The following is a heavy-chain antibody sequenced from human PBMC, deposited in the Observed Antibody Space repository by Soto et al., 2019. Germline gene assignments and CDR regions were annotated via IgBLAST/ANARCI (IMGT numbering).Heavy chain of an antibody. J-gene: IGHJ6*02. V-gene: IGHV4-34*01. CDR3: ARGLRLRFLEWPKSPYYGMDV. Sequence: SETLYLTCAVYGGSFSGYYWSWIRQPPGKGLEWIGEINHSGSTNYNPSLKSRVTISVDTSKNQFSLKLSSVTVADTAVYYCARGLRLRFLEWPKSPYYGMDVWGQGTTVTVSS. D-gene: IGHD3-3*01. CDR2: INHSGST. CDR1: GGSFSGYY.